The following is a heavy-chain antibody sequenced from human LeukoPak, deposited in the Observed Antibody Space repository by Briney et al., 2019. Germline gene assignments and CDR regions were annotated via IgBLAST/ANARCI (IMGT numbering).Heavy chain of an antibody. V-gene: IGHV4-30-2*01. CDR2: IYHSGST. J-gene: IGHJ3*02. CDR1: GGSISSGGYY. CDR3: ARGNTAFRAFDI. D-gene: IGHD2-2*02. Sequence: TLSLTCTVSGGSISSGGYYWSWIRQPPGKGLEWIGYIYHSGSTYYNPSLKSRVTISVDRSKNQFSLKLSSVTAADTAVYYCARGNTAFRAFDIWGQGTMVTVSS.